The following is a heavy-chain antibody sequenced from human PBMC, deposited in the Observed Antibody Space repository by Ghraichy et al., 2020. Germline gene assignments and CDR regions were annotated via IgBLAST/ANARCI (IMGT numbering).Heavy chain of an antibody. D-gene: IGHD5-24*01. J-gene: IGHJ4*02. V-gene: IGHV3-64*03. CDR3: VKDRKSSLRDGFNAFDS. CDR1: GFTLSFYA. Sequence: GGSLRLSCSASGFTLSFYAMHWVRQAPGKGLEYVSGISSNGGSTYYADSVKGRFTISRDNSKNTLYIQMSSLRPEDTALYYCVKDRKSSLRDGFNAFDSWGQGALVPVSS. CDR2: ISSNGGST.